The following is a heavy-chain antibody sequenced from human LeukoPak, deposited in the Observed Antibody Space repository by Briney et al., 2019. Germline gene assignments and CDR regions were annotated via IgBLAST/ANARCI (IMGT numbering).Heavy chain of an antibody. CDR3: ARGPTIFGVVSYYYYGMDV. V-gene: IGHV4-34*01. CDR2: INHSGST. D-gene: IGHD3-3*01. J-gene: IGHJ6*02. Sequence: SETLSLTCAVYGGSFSGYYWSWIRQPSGKGLEWIGEINHSGSTNYNPSLKSRVTISVDTSKNQFSLKLSSVTAADTAVYYCARGPTIFGVVSYYYYGMDVWGQGTTVTVSS. CDR1: GGSFSGYY.